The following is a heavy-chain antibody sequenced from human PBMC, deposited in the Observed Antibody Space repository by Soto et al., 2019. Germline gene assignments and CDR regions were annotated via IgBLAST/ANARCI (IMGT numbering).Heavy chain of an antibody. CDR1: GDSIRSSSY. CDR3: RRSSRYSTDV. J-gene: IGHJ6*02. CDR2: IYSTGNT. Sequence: SETLSLTCTVSGDSIRSSSYWGWIRQPPGKGLEWIGSIYSTGNTYYNPSLNSQVTISVDTSKNQFSLNVISVTAADTAVYYCRRSSRYSTDVWGQGTTIT. D-gene: IGHD6-13*01. V-gene: IGHV4-39*01.